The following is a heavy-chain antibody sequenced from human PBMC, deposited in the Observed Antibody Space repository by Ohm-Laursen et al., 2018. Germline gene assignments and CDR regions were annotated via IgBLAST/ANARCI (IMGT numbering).Heavy chain of an antibody. D-gene: IGHD6-6*01. CDR2: IYTSGST. CDR3: ARDRSSSGLDP. CDR1: GDSISSYY. V-gene: IGHV4-4*07. J-gene: IGHJ5*02. Sequence: TLSLTCSVSGDSISSYYWSWIRQPAGKGLEWIGRIYTSGSTNYNPSLKSRVTMSIDTSKNQFSLKLSSVTAADTAVYYCARDRSSSGLDPWGQGTLVTVSS.